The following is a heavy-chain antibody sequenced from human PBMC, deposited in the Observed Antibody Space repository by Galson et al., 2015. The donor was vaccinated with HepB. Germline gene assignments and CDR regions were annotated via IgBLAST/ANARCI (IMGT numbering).Heavy chain of an antibody. CDR3: AKDLEYYHSSGYVN. J-gene: IGHJ4*02. CDR2: ISGSGTTT. D-gene: IGHD3-22*01. V-gene: IGHV3-23*01. Sequence: SLRLSCAASGFTFGSYAMSWVRQAPGRGLEWVSSISGSGTTTYYAESVEGRFTVSRDYSKNTLYLQMDNLRAEDTAFYYCAKDLEYYHSSGYVNWGQGTLVTVSS. CDR1: GFTFGSYA.